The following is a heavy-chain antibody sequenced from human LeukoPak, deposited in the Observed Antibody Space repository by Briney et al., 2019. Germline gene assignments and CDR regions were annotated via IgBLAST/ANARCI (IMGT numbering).Heavy chain of an antibody. CDR2: FDPEDGET. V-gene: IGHV1-24*01. CDR1: GYTLTELS. J-gene: IGHJ4*02. CDR3: ARWGGGLYDILTGYYNGADY. D-gene: IGHD3-9*01. Sequence: ASVKVSCKVSGYTLTELSMHWVRQAPGKGLEWMGGFDPEDGETIYAQKFQGRVTITADESTSTAYMELSRLRSDDTAVYYCARWGGGLYDILTGYYNGADYWGQGTLVTVSS.